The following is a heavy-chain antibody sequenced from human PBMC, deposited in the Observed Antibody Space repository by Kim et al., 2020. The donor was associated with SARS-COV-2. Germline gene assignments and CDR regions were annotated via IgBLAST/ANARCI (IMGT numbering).Heavy chain of an antibody. J-gene: IGHJ6*01. D-gene: IGHD3-22*01. V-gene: IGHV3-21*03. CDR3: ARGRGYYDRSGYNENYYYYGVGV. CDR2: ISSSSSYI. Sequence: GSLRLSCAASGFTFSSYSMNWVRQAPGKGLEWVSSISSSSSYIYYADPVKGRFTISRDNAKNSLYLQMNSLRAEDTAVYYCARGRGYYDRSGYNENYYYYGVGVWGQGTTVTVSS. CDR1: GFTFSSYS.